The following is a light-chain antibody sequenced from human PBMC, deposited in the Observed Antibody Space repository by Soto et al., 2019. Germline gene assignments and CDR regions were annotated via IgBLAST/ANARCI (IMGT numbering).Light chain of an antibody. J-gene: IGKJ1*01. V-gene: IGKV3-15*01. CDR2: GTS. CDR3: QQCDYWPRT. Sequence: EIVMTQSPATLSLSPGERATLSCRASQSVSRNFAWYQQKPGRPPRLLIHGTSTRATGIPARFSGSGSGTEFTLTISSLQSEDFAVYYCQQCDYWPRTFGQGTKVEIK. CDR1: QSVSRN.